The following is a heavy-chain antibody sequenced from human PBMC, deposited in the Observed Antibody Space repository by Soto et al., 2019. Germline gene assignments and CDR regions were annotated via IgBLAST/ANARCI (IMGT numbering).Heavy chain of an antibody. V-gene: IGHV2-5*02. D-gene: IGHD5-12*01. J-gene: IGHJ5*02. CDR3: AHSVVDIVATMVIGWFDP. CDR2: IYWDDDK. Sequence: SGPTLVNPTQTLTLTCTFSGFSLSTSGVGVGWIRQPPGKALEWLALIYWDDDKRYSPSLKSRLTITKDTSKNQVVLTMTNMDPVDTATYYRAHSVVDIVATMVIGWFDPWGQGTLVTVSS. CDR1: GFSLSTSGVG.